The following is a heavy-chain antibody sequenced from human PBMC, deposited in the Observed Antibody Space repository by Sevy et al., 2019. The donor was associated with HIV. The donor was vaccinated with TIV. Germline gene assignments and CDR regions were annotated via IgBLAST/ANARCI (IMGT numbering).Heavy chain of an antibody. V-gene: IGHV3-30-3*01. CDR2: ISYDGSNK. CDR1: GFTFSSYA. Sequence: GGSLRLSCAASGFTFSSYAMHWVRQAPGKGLEWVAVISYDGSNKNYADSVKGRFTISRDNSKNTLYLQMNSLRAEDTAVYYCARPSPVDYGDLNYYMDVWGKGTTVTVSS. CDR3: ARPSPVDYGDLNYYMDV. D-gene: IGHD4-17*01. J-gene: IGHJ6*03.